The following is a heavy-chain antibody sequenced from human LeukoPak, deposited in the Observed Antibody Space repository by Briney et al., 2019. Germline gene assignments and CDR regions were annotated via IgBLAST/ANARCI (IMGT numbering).Heavy chain of an antibody. CDR2: IKSKTDDGTT. CDR1: GFTFTKAL. Sequence: PGGSLRLSCAASGFTFTKALMSCVRQVPGKGLEWVGRIKSKTDDGTTDYAAPVIGRFNISRDDSKNTLYLRMNSLKSEDTALYYCTTGGLWYVDYWGQGNLVTVPS. V-gene: IGHV3-15*01. D-gene: IGHD6-13*01. CDR3: TTGGLWYVDY. J-gene: IGHJ4*02.